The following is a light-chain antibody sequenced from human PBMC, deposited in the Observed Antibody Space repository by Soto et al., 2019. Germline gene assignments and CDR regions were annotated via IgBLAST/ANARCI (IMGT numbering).Light chain of an antibody. V-gene: IGKV3-20*01. CDR1: QSVSSSY. CDR3: QQYGSSPWT. CDR2: GAS. J-gene: IGKJ1*01. Sequence: EIVLTQSPGTLSLSPGERATLSCRASQSVSSSYLAWYQQKPGQAPRLLIYGASSRAAGIPDRFSGSGSGPDFTLTISRLEPEDFAVYYCQQYGSSPWTFGQGTKAEIK.